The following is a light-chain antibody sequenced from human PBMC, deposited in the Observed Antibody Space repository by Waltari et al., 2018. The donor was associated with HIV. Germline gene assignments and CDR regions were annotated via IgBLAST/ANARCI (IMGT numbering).Light chain of an antibody. Sequence: DIQMTQSPSSLSASVGAKVTITCQASDNIRTFLNWFHQKSGQAPKLLIYGSSNLQRGVSPRFSGGGFGTQFTFTINSLQPEDVETYYCQHLDSLGALSFGGGTKVDI. CDR1: DNIRTF. CDR2: GSS. V-gene: IGKV1-33*01. CDR3: QHLDSLGALS. J-gene: IGKJ4*01.